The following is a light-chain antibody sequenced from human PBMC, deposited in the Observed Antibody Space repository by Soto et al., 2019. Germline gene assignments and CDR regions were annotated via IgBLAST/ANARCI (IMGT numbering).Light chain of an antibody. CDR1: QGIRND. Sequence: AIQMTQSPSSLSASVGDRVTITCRASQGIRNDLGWYQQKPGKAPKLLIYAASSLQSGVPSRFSGSGSGTDFNLTISSLQPEDVAKYYCLPDYNYPRTFGQGTKLESK. V-gene: IGKV1-6*01. CDR2: AAS. J-gene: IGKJ2*01. CDR3: LPDYNYPRT.